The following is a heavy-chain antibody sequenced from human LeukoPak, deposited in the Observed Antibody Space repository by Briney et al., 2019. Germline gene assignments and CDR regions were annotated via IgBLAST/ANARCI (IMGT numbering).Heavy chain of an antibody. J-gene: IGHJ4*02. CDR2: IYYSGST. CDR1: GDSISSSNYY. CDR3: AREFTFGGVIGY. D-gene: IGHD3-16*01. Sequence: SETLSLTCTVSGDSISSSNYYWGWIRQPPGKGLEWIGNIYYSGSTYYNPSLKSRVTISVNTSKNQFSLKLSSVTAADTAVYYCAREFTFGGVIGYWGQGTLVTVSS. V-gene: IGHV4-39*07.